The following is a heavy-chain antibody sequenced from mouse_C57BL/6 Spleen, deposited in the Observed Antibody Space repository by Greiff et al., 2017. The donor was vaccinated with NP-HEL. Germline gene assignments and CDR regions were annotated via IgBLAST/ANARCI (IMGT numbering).Heavy chain of an antibody. D-gene: IGHD2-1*01. CDR2: IDPSDSYT. CDR1: GYTFTSYW. Sequence: QVQLQQPGAELVKPGASVKLSCKASGYTFTSYWMQWVKQRPGQGLEWIGEIDPSDSYTNYNQKFKGKATLTVDTSSSTAYMQLSSLTSEDSAVYYCARYGNWYFDVWGTGTTVTVSS. J-gene: IGHJ1*03. V-gene: IGHV1-50*01. CDR3: ARYGNWYFDV.